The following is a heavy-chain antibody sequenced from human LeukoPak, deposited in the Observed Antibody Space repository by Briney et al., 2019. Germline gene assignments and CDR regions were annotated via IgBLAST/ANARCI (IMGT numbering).Heavy chain of an antibody. J-gene: IGHJ3*02. CDR2: IIPIFGTA. V-gene: IGHV1-69*05. CDR1: GDALSSYA. Sequence: SVKVSCKAPGDALSSYAISWVRQAPGQGLEWMGRIIPIFGTANYAQKFQGRATITTDESTSTAYMELSSLRSEDTAVYYCARDRVHTVTSHDDPFDIWGQGTMVTVSS. D-gene: IGHD4-17*01. CDR3: ARDRVHTVTSHDDPFDI.